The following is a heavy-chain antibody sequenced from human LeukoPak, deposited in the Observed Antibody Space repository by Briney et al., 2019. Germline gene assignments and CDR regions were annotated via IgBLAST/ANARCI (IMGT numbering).Heavy chain of an antibody. CDR1: GFTFSSYG. Sequence: GRSLRLSCAASGFTFSSYGMHWVRQAPDKGLEWVAVISYDGSNKYYADSVKGRFTISRDNSKNTLYLQMNSLRAEDTAVYYCAKGEGSMLFDYWGQGTLVTVSS. CDR2: ISYDGSNK. CDR3: AKGEGSMLFDY. V-gene: IGHV3-30*18. J-gene: IGHJ4*02. D-gene: IGHD2-8*01.